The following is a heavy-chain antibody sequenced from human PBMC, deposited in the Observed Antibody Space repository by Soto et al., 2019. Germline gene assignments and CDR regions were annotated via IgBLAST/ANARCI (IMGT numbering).Heavy chain of an antibody. J-gene: IGHJ6*03. CDR2: IYYSGST. CDR3: ARQYSSSSDYYYYYMDV. V-gene: IGHV4-59*08. D-gene: IGHD6-6*01. CDR1: GGSISSYY. Sequence: SETLSLTCTVSGGSISSYYWSWIRQPPGKGLEWIGYIYYSGSTNYNPSLKSRVTISVDTSKNQFSLKLSSVTAADTAVYYCARQYSSSSDYYYYYMDVWGKGTTVTVSS.